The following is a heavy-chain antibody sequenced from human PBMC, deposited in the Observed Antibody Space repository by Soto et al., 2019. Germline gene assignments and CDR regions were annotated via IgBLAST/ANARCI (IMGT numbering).Heavy chain of an antibody. D-gene: IGHD2-2*01. V-gene: IGHV1-24*01. J-gene: IGHJ6*02. CDR1: GYTLTELS. CDR3: ATVVVPAATRGYYYGTDV. CDR2: FDPEDGET. Sequence: GASVKVSCKVSGYTLTELSMHWVRQAPGKGLEWMGGFDPEDGETIYAQKFQGRVTVTEDTSTDTAYMELSSLRSEDTAVYYCATVVVPAATRGYYYGTDVWGQGTTVTVSS.